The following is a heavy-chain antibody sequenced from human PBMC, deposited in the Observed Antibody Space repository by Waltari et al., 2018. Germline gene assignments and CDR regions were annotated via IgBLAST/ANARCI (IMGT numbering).Heavy chain of an antibody. D-gene: IGHD1-26*01. J-gene: IGHJ2*01. CDR1: GGSISSYY. Sequence: QVQLQESGPGLVKPSETLSLTCTVSGGSISSYYWSWIRQPPGKGLEWTGYIYYSGSTNYTPSRKCRGAISVDTSTNQFSLKLSSVAAAYTAVYYCARTLYSVSYVGVARYWYFDLWGRGTLVTVSS. CDR2: IYYSGST. CDR3: ARTLYSVSYVGVARYWYFDL. V-gene: IGHV4-59*01.